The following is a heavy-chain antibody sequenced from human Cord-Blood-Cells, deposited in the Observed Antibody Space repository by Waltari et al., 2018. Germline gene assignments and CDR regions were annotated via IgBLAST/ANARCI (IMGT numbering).Heavy chain of an antibody. CDR3: ARGWGGHWYFDL. CDR1: GGSFSGYY. CDR2: INHSGST. D-gene: IGHD7-27*01. V-gene: IGHV4-34*01. Sequence: QVQLQQWGAGLLKPSETLSLTCAVYGGSFSGYYRSWIRQPPGKGLEWIGEINHSGSTNYNPSLKSRVTISVDTSKNQFSLKLSSVTAADTAVYYCARGWGGHWYFDLWGRGTLVTVSS. J-gene: IGHJ2*01.